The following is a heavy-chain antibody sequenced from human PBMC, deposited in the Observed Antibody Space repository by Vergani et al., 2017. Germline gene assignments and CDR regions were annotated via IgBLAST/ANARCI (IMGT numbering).Heavy chain of an antibody. J-gene: IGHJ6*02. CDR1: GFTFSSYW. D-gene: IGHD3-16*01. CDR3: ARDGEIGGVYYYYGMDV. CDR2: IKQDGSGK. Sequence: EVQLVESGGGLVQPGGSLRLSCAASGFTFSSYWMSWVRQAPGKGLEWVANIKQDGSGKYYVDSVKGRFTISRDNAKNSLYLQMNSLRAEATAGYYCARDGEIGGVYYYYGMDVWGQGTTVTVSS. V-gene: IGHV3-7*03.